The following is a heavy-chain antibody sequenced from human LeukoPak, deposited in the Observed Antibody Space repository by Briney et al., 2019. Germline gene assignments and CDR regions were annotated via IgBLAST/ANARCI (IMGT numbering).Heavy chain of an antibody. V-gene: IGHV3-30*03. J-gene: IGHJ4*02. Sequence: TGGSLRLSCAASGFTFSSYGMHWVRQAPGKGLEWVAVISYDGSNKYYADSVKGRFTISRDNSKNTLYLQMDSLKTEDTAVYYCTATLGYWGQGTLVTVSS. CDR2: ISYDGSNK. D-gene: IGHD3-16*01. CDR1: GFTFSSYG. CDR3: TATLGY.